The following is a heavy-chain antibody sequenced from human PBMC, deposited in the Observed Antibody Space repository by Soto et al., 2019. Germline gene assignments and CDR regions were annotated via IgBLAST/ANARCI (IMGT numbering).Heavy chain of an antibody. Sequence: GGSLRLSCAASGFTFSSYAMHWVRQAPGKGLEYVSAISSNGGSTYYANSVKGRFTISRDNSKNTLYLQMGSLRAEDMAVYYCAMIYSNKFYYFWIGYYDYWGQGTLVTVSS. CDR3: AMIYSNKFYYFWIGYYDY. CDR1: GFTFSSYA. D-gene: IGHD3-3*01. CDR2: ISSNGGST. J-gene: IGHJ4*02. V-gene: IGHV3-64*01.